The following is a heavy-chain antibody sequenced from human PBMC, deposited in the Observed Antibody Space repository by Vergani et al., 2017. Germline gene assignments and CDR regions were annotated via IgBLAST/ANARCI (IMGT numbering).Heavy chain of an antibody. CDR3: TRSECSGTTCYGHYFDL. J-gene: IGHJ4*01. CDR1: GFRVTTYY. Sequence: EVQVVESGGGLVQPGRSLRVSCSASGFRVTTYYMSWVRQAPGKGLEWVSVIKSDGRTSYAESVRGRFTISRDTSRNAVYLQMNILRVEDTGVYYCTRSECSGTTCYGHYFDLWGHGILVTVSS. V-gene: IGHV3-66*02. CDR2: IKSDGRT. D-gene: IGHD2-15*01.